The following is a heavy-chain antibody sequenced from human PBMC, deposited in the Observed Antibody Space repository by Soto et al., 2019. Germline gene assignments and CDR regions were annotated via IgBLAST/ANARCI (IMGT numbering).Heavy chain of an antibody. V-gene: IGHV3-33*01. D-gene: IGHD2-21*02. Sequence: QVQLVESGGGVVQPGRSLRLSCAASGFTFSSYGMHWVRQAPGKGLEWVAVIWYDGSTKYYADSVKGRFTISRDNSNNTLSLQMNSLRAEDTAVYYCERDFDTVVTPNWFDPWGQGTLVTVSS. CDR2: IWYDGSTK. CDR3: ERDFDTVVTPNWFDP. CDR1: GFTFSSYG. J-gene: IGHJ5*02.